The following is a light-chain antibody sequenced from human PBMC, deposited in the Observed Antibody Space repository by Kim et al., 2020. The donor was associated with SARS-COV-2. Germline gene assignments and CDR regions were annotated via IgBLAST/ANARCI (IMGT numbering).Light chain of an antibody. CDR2: QAS. CDR3: HHYHNWPRS. J-gene: IGKJ1*01. Sequence: SLVQGDRAPLSGRASQDVLSSLAGYLQRPGQTPKLLIYQASSRATGVPARFSGSGAGRQFTLTINSLQSDDFGVYFCHHYHNWPRSFGQGTIVEIK. V-gene: IGKV3-15*01. CDR1: QDVLSS.